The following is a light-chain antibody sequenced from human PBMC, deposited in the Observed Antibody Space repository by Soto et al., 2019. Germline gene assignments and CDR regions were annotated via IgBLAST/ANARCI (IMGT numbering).Light chain of an antibody. CDR3: SSYTPSSPVV. V-gene: IGLV2-14*01. Sequence: QSALTQPASVSGSPGQSITISCTGTSSDVGAYDYVCWYQQYPGKAPKLIIYDVTNRPSGMSNRFSGSKSGNTASLSISGLQAVDEADYYCSSYTPSSPVVFGGGTKVTVL. CDR2: DVT. CDR1: SSDVGAYDY. J-gene: IGLJ2*01.